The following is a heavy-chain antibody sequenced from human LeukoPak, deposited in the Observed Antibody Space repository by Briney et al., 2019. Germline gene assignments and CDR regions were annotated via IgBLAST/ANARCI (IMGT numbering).Heavy chain of an antibody. Sequence: SETLSLTCAVYGGSFSGYYWSWIRQPPGKGLEWIGEINHSGSTNYNPSLKSRVTISVDTSKNQFSLKLSSVTAADTAVYYCAESYCSGGSCYSGDYWGQGTLVTVSS. V-gene: IGHV4-34*01. J-gene: IGHJ4*02. D-gene: IGHD2-15*01. CDR1: GGSFSGYY. CDR3: AESYCSGGSCYSGDY. CDR2: INHSGST.